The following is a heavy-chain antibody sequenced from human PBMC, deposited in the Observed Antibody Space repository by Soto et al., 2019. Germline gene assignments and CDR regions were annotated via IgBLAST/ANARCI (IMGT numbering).Heavy chain of an antibody. V-gene: IGHV4-30-2*01. Sequence: SETLSLSCAVSGGSISSDDYSWTWIRQPPGKALEWLGYISDSGDTYYNPSLKSRATISADRPKNQFSLNLSSVTAADTAVYYCARGSTDYFDSAGYNGYSDYWGQGTPVTVSS. D-gene: IGHD3-22*01. CDR2: ISDSGDT. CDR1: GGSISSDDYS. CDR3: ARGSTDYFDSAGYNGYSDY. J-gene: IGHJ4*02.